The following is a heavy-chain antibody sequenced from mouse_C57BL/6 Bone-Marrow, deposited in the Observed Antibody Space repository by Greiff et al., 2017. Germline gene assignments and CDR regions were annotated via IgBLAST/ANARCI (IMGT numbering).Heavy chain of an antibody. D-gene: IGHD4-1*01. CDR2: INPGSGGT. CDR1: GYAFTNYL. V-gene: IGHV1-54*01. Sequence: VQLQESGAELVRPGTSVKVSCKASGYAFTNYLIEWVKQRPGQGLEWIGVINPGSGGTNYNEKFKGKATLTADKSSSTAYMQLSSLTSVDSAVYCCARSKNWDSWFAYWGQGTLVTVSA. J-gene: IGHJ3*01. CDR3: ARSKNWDSWFAY.